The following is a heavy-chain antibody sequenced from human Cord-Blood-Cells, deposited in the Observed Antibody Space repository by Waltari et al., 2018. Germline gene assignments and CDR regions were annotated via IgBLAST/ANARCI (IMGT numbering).Heavy chain of an antibody. V-gene: IGHV1-24*01. CDR2: FDPEDGET. CDR3: ATHGYSSSNY. CDR1: GYTLTQLS. D-gene: IGHD6-6*01. J-gene: IGHJ4*02. Sequence: QVQLVQSGAEVKKPGASVKVACKVSGYTLTQLSILWVVQAPGKGLEWMGGFDPEDGETIYAQKFQGRVTMTEDTSTDTAYMELSSLRSEDTAVYYCATHGYSSSNYWGQGTLVTVSS.